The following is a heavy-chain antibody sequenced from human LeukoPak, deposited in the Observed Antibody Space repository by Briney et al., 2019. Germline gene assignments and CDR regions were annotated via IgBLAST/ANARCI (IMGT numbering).Heavy chain of an antibody. J-gene: IGHJ6*03. CDR2: IIPIFGTA. D-gene: IGHD6-13*01. Sequence: SVKVSCKASGGTFSSYAISWVRQAPGQGLEWMGGIIPIFGTANYAQKFQGRVTITTDESTSTAYMELNSLRSEDTAVYYCARYRQQLVLRYYYYYMDVWGKGTTVTVSS. V-gene: IGHV1-69*05. CDR3: ARYRQQLVLRYYYYYMDV. CDR1: GGTFSSYA.